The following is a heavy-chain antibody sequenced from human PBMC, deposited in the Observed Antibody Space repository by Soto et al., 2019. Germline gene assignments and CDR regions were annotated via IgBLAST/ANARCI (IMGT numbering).Heavy chain of an antibody. CDR2: INPSGGST. Sequence: ASVKVSCKASGYTFTSYYMHWVRQAPGQGLEWMGIINPSGGSTSYAQTFQGRVTMTRDTSTSTVYMELSSLRSEDTAVYYCARDLTYGYSYGYSGFWGQGTLVTVSS. CDR3: ARDLTYGYSYGYSGF. D-gene: IGHD5-18*01. CDR1: GYTFTSYY. V-gene: IGHV1-46*01. J-gene: IGHJ4*02.